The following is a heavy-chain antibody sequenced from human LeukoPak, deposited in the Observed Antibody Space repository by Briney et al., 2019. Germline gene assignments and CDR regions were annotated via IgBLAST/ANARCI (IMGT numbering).Heavy chain of an antibody. CDR1: GGSISSYY. CDR3: AREHYDILTGYYTWFDP. CDR2: IYYSGST. V-gene: IGHV4-59*01. D-gene: IGHD3-9*01. Sequence: SDTLSLTCTVSGGSISSYYWSWIRQPPGKGLEWIGYIYYSGSTNYNPSLKSRVTISVDTSKNQFSLKLSSVTAADTAVYYCAREHYDILTGYYTWFDPWGQGTLVTVSS. J-gene: IGHJ5*02.